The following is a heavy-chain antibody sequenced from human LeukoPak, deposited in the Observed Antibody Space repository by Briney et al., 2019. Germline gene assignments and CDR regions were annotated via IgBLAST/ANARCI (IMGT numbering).Heavy chain of an antibody. J-gene: IGHJ3*02. CDR2: ISANNGNT. V-gene: IGHV1-18*03. CDR1: GFTFTSFG. Sequence: ASVKVSRKASGFTFTSFGIIWVRQAPGQGLEWMGWISANNGNTVYVQKFQGRVTMTTDTSSSTAYMDLTSLISDDMAVYYCARKPTGGASDIWGQGTMVTVSS. CDR3: ARKPTGGASDI. D-gene: IGHD1-14*01.